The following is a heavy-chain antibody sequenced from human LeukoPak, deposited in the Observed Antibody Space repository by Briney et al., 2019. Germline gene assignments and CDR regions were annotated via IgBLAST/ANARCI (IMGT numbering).Heavy chain of an antibody. V-gene: IGHV3-48*02. J-gene: IGHJ4*02. D-gene: IGHD3-10*01. CDR1: GFTFSSYI. CDR2: ISSSSSTI. Sequence: GGSLRLSCAASGFTFSSYIMNWVRQAPGKGLEWVSYISSSSSTIYYADSVKGRFTISRDNAKNSLYLQMNSLRDEDTAVYYCARDLSPVVRASPMGYWGQGTLVTVSS. CDR3: ARDLSPVVRASPMGY.